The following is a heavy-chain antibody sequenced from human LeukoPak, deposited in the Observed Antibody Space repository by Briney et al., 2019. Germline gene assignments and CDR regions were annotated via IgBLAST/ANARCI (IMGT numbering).Heavy chain of an antibody. J-gene: IGHJ2*01. Sequence: KASETLSLTCTISGGSISTSSYYWGWIRQPPGKGLEWIGNIFYSGSTYYNPSLKSRVTISVDTSKNQFSLNLSSVTAADTAVYYCARPATVTTSFWYFDLWGRGTLVTVSS. CDR3: ARPATVTTSFWYFDL. V-gene: IGHV4-39*01. CDR1: GGSISTSSYY. D-gene: IGHD4-17*01. CDR2: IFYSGST.